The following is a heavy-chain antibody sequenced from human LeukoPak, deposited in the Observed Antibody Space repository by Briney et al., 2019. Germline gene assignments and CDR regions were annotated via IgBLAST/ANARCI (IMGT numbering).Heavy chain of an antibody. Sequence: SETLSLTCAVYGGSFSGYYWSWIRQPPGKGLEWIGEINHSGSTNYNPSLKSRVTISVDTSKNQFSLKLSSVTAADTAVYYCATLPVVPAAIGNAYWGQGTLVTVSS. J-gene: IGHJ4*02. V-gene: IGHV4-34*01. D-gene: IGHD2-2*02. CDR2: INHSGST. CDR3: ATLPVVPAAIGNAY. CDR1: GGSFSGYY.